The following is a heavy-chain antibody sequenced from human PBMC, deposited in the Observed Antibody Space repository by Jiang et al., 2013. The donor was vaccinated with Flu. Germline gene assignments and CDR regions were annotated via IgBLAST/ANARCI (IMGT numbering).Heavy chain of an antibody. Sequence: QTLSLTCAISGDSVSSNSASWNWIRQSPSRGLECWEGHTAGPKCYNDYAESVRSRITIHPDTSKNQFSLQLNSVTPEDTAVYYCARGNSGTTVSLFGSWGQGTLVTVSS. CDR3: ARGNSGTTVSLFGS. J-gene: IGHJ4*02. V-gene: IGHV6-1*01. D-gene: IGHD1-1*01. CDR1: GDSVSSNSAS. CDR2: HTAGPKCYN.